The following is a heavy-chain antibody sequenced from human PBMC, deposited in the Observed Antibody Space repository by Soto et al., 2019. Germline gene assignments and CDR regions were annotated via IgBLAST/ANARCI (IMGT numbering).Heavy chain of an antibody. Sequence: QVQLVQSGAEVKKPGSSVKVTCKASGAIFSSNAISWVRQAPGQGLEWMGGILPIFGRTNYAQKFQGRVTITADESTRTAYKELSSRKAEDTAVYYWATGGRGDSYAPRVYFEDGGQGTLVTVSS. D-gene: IGHD5-18*01. CDR3: ATGGRGDSYAPRVYFED. J-gene: IGHJ4*02. CDR1: GAIFSSNA. CDR2: ILPIFGRT. V-gene: IGHV1-69*01.